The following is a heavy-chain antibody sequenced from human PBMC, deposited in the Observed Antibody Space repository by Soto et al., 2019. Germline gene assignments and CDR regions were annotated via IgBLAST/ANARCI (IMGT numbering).Heavy chain of an antibody. CDR3: AREFLEWSSHYGMDV. CDR2: IIPIFGTA. Sequence: QVQLVQSGAEVKKPGSSVKVSCKASGGTFSSYAISWVRQAPGQGLEWMGGIIPIFGTANYAQKFQGRVTITADKSTSKAYMELRSLRSDDTAVYYCAREFLEWSSHYGMDVWCQGTTVTVSS. CDR1: GGTFSSYA. D-gene: IGHD3-3*01. J-gene: IGHJ6*02. V-gene: IGHV1-69*06.